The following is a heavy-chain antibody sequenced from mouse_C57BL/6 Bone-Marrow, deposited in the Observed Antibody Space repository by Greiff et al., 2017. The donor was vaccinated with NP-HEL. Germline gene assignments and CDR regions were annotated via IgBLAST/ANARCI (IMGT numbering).Heavy chain of an antibody. J-gene: IGHJ3*01. V-gene: IGHV1-64*01. CDR3: ARSIDDYAQAWFAY. CDR1: GYTFTSYW. Sequence: QVQLQQPGAELVKPGASVKLSCKASGYTFTSYWMHWVKQRPGQGLEWIGMIHPNSGSTNYNEKFKSKATLTVDKSSSTAYMQLSSLTSEDSAVYYCARSIDDYAQAWFAYWGQGTLVTVSA. CDR2: IHPNSGST. D-gene: IGHD2-4*01.